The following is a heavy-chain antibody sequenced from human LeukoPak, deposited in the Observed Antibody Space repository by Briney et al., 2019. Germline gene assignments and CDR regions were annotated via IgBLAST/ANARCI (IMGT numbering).Heavy chain of an antibody. J-gene: IGHJ4*02. CDR3: ARSISSYVTTWFFAY. CDR2: ISSSGRII. Sequence: PGGSLRLSCAASGFTFRSYEMNWARQAPGKGLEWVSYISSSGRIIYYTDSVKGRFTISRDNAKNSLYLQMNSLRDEDTAVYYCARSISSYVTTWFFAYWGQGTLVTVSS. D-gene: IGHD3-10*02. CDR1: GFTFRSYE. V-gene: IGHV3-48*03.